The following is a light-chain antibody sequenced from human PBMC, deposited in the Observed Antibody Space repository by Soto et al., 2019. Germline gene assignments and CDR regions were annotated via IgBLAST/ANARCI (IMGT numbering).Light chain of an antibody. V-gene: IGKV3-15*01. CDR1: QSVSSN. CDR3: QQYVTSPRT. J-gene: IGKJ1*01. Sequence: IEMTQSPATLSVSPGERATLSCRASQSVSSNLVCYQQKPGQAPRLLIYGASTRVTGIPARFSGRGSGTDFTLSISRLEPEDFAVYYCQQYVTSPRTFGQGTKVDIK. CDR2: GAS.